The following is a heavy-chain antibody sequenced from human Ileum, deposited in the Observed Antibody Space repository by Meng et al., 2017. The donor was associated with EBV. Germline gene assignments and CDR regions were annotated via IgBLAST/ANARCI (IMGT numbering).Heavy chain of an antibody. CDR3: ARNVPGTSAYYD. D-gene: IGHD3-22*01. CDR1: GYSISSTNW. CDR2: IYYSGST. J-gene: IGHJ4*02. Sequence: QGQLQESGPGLVKPSHTLSLTCAVSGYSISSTNWWGWIRQPPGKGLEWIGYIYYSGSTSYNPSLKSRVTMSVDTSKNQFSLNLNSVTAVDTAVYYCARNVPGTSAYYDWGQGTLVTVSS. V-gene: IGHV4-28*01.